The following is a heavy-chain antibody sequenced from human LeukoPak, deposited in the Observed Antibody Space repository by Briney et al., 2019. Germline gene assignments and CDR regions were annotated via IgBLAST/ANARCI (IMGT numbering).Heavy chain of an antibody. J-gene: IGHJ1*01. CDR2: INHSGST. CDR3: ASTRTIFGVVISGYFQH. D-gene: IGHD3-3*01. CDR1: GGSFSGYY. Sequence: PSETLSLTCAVYGGSFSGYYWSWIRQPPGKGLEWIGEINHSGSTNYNPSLKSRVTISVDTSKNQFSLKLSSVTAADTAVYYCASTRTIFGVVISGYFQHWGQGTLVTVSS. V-gene: IGHV4-34*01.